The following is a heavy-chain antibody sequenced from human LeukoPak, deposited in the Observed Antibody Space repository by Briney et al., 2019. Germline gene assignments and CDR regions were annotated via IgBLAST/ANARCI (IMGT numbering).Heavy chain of an antibody. CDR2: INPNGGGT. CDR3: ARALHYYDSSGYPPPRGRYYYYGMDV. CDR1: GYTFTSYG. D-gene: IGHD3-22*01. Sequence: VASVKVSCKASGYTFTSYGISWVRQAPGQGLEWMGWINPNGGGTNYAQKFQGRVTMTRDTSISTAYMELSRLRSDDTAVYYCARALHYYDSSGYPPPRGRYYYYGMDVWGQGTTVTVSS. V-gene: IGHV1-2*02. J-gene: IGHJ6*02.